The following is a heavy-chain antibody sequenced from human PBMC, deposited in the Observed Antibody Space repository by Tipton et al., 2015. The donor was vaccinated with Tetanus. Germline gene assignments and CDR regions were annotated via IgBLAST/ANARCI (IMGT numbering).Heavy chain of an antibody. D-gene: IGHD5-12*01. CDR2: IQRGGST. CDR1: GGSINSGGYY. Sequence: GLVKPSQTLSVTCTVSGGSINSGGYYWTWVRQPPGKGLEWIGEIQRGGSTNYNPSLKSRVSMSLDTSKNQISLRLTSVTAADTAVYYCARAKLRRGFSGYLYYDLWGRGTLVTVSS. V-gene: IGHV4-39*01. J-gene: IGHJ2*01. CDR3: ARAKLRRGFSGYLYYDL.